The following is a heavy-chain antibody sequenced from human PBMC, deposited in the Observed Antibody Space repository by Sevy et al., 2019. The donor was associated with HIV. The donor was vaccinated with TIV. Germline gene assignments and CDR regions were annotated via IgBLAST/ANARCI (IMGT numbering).Heavy chain of an antibody. CDR2: INPNSGGT. D-gene: IGHD3-22*01. J-gene: IGHJ5*02. Sequence: ASVKVSCKASGYTFTGYYMHWVRQAPGQGLEWMGWINPNSGGTNYAQKFQGRVTMTRDTPISTAYMELGRLRSDDTAVYYCARGFYYYDSSGYYWPWGQGTLVTVSS. CDR3: ARGFYYYDSSGYYWP. V-gene: IGHV1-2*02. CDR1: GYTFTGYY.